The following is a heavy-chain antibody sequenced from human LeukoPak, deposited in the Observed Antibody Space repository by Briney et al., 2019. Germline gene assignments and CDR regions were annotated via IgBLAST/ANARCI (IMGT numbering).Heavy chain of an antibody. CDR3: ARDGDCFDRMDV. V-gene: IGHV3-74*01. D-gene: IGHD2-21*02. CDR1: GFTFSNYC. CDR2: IKRDGTYT. Sequence: GGSLRLSCAASGFTFSNYCFHWVRQAPGQGLVWAARIKRDGTYTNYADSVKGRFTISRDDAKNTLYLQMNSLRVDDTGMYFCARDGDCFDRMDVWGKGTTVTVSS. J-gene: IGHJ6*03.